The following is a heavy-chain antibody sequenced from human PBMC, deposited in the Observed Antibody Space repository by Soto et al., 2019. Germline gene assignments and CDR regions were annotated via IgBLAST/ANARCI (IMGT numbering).Heavy chain of an antibody. Sequence: QVQLQESGPGLVKPSETLSLTCTVSGGSISSYYWSWIRQSPGKGLEWIGYIYYSGSTNYNPSLKSRFTISVDTSKNQCSLKLSSVTAADTGVYYCARVWGGAFDIWGQGTMVTVSS. V-gene: IGHV4-59*01. CDR3: ARVWGGAFDI. CDR1: GGSISSYY. D-gene: IGHD3-10*01. J-gene: IGHJ3*02. CDR2: IYYSGST.